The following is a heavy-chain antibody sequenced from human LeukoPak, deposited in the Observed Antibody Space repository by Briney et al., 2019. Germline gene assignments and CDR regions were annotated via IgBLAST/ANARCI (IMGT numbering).Heavy chain of an antibody. CDR1: GFTFRRYA. V-gene: IGHV3-23*01. J-gene: IGHJ4*02. CDR3: AKTFGVVITGFDY. CDR2: ISGSGGRT. D-gene: IGHD3-3*01. Sequence: GXSLRLSCAASGFTFRRYAMSWVRQAPGKGVEWGSDISGSGGRTYYADSVKGRFTIYRENSENTMYVQMNRQRAEDTAVYYCAKTFGVVITGFDYWGQGTLVTVSS.